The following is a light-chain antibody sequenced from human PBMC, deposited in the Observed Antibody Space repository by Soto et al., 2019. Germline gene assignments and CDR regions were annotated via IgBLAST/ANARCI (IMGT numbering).Light chain of an antibody. J-gene: IGLJ1*01. CDR1: SSDVGAYNY. CDR2: EVT. CDR3: SSKRDSSTLFV. V-gene: IGLV2-14*01. Sequence: QSVLTQPASVSGSPGQSITISCTGTSSDVGAYNYVSWYQHHPGKVPKLLIYEVTNRPSGVSDRFSGSKPGNTASLTISGPQAEDEADYYCSSKRDSSTLFVFGTGTKVTVL.